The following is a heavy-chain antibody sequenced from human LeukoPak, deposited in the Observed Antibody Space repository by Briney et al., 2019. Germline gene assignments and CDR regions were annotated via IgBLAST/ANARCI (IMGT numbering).Heavy chain of an antibody. CDR1: GGSISSGGYY. CDR3: ARRYGSGSYFWFDP. Sequence: SETLSLTCTVSGGSISSGGYYWIWIRQHPGKGLVWIGYIYYSGSTYYNPSLKSRVTISGDTYKNQFSLKLSSVTAADTAVYYCARRYGSGSYFWFDPWGQGTLVTVSS. V-gene: IGHV4-31*03. CDR2: IYYSGST. D-gene: IGHD3-10*01. J-gene: IGHJ5*02.